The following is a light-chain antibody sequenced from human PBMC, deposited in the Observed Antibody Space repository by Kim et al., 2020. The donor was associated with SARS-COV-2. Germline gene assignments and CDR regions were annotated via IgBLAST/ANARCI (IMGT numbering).Light chain of an antibody. CDR1: QSVSDSN. CDR2: GAS. V-gene: IGKV3-20*01. CDR3: QQYGYSPWT. Sequence: EIVLTQSPDTLSLSPGVRATLSCRASQSVSDSNLAWYQHKPGRAPRLLIYGASTRATGIPDRFSGSGSGTDFTLTISRLEPEDFAMYYCQQYGYSPWTFGQGTKVDIK. J-gene: IGKJ1*01.